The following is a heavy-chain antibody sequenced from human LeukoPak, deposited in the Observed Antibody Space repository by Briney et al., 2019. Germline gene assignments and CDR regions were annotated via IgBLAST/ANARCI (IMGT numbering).Heavy chain of an antibody. CDR1: GGSISSGGYY. D-gene: IGHD6-19*01. V-gene: IGHV4-31*03. Sequence: SETLSLACTVSGGSISSGGYYWSWIRQHPGKGLEWIGYIYYSGSTYYNPSLKSRVTISVDTSKNQFSLKLRSVTAADTAVYYCARAPSTVVATFDYWGQGTLVTVS. J-gene: IGHJ4*02. CDR3: ARAPSTVVATFDY. CDR2: IYYSGST.